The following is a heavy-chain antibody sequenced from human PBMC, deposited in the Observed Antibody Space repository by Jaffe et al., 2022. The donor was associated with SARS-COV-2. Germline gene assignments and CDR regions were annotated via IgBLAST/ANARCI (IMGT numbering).Heavy chain of an antibody. J-gene: IGHJ4*02. Sequence: EVQLLESGGGLVQPGGSLRLSCAASGFTFSSYAMSWVRQAPGKGLEWVSAISGSGGSTYYADSVKGRFIISRDNSKNTLYVQMNSLRAEDTAVYYCAKFVGGSGSYLGYWGQGTLVTVSS. CDR1: GFTFSSYA. CDR3: AKFVGGSGSYLGY. CDR2: ISGSGGST. V-gene: IGHV3-23*01. D-gene: IGHD3-10*01.